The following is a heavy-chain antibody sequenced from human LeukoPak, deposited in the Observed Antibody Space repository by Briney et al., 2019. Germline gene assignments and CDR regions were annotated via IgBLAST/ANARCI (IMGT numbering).Heavy chain of an antibody. J-gene: IGHJ4*02. Sequence: GGSLRLSCAASGFTFSNFWMRWVRQAPGKGLEWVANIKRDGSAQYYVDSVKGRFIISRDNAKNSVSLQMSSLRAEDTAVYYCGGGPGYWGQGTLVTVSS. CDR3: GGGPGY. V-gene: IGHV3-7*01. CDR1: GFTFSNFW. CDR2: IKRDGSAQ. D-gene: IGHD2-15*01.